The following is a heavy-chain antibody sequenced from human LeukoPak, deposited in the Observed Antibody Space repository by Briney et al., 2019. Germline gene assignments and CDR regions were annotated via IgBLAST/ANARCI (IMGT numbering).Heavy chain of an antibody. Sequence: GGSLRLSCAASGFTFSSYSMNWVRQAPGKGLEWVSSISSSSSYIYYADSVKGRFTISRDNAKNSLYLQMNSLRAEDTAVYYCARVPITLAGTKDAKYFQHWGQGTLVTASS. CDR1: GFTFSSYS. J-gene: IGHJ1*01. V-gene: IGHV3-21*01. D-gene: IGHD6-19*01. CDR2: ISSSSSYI. CDR3: ARVPITLAGTKDAKYFQH.